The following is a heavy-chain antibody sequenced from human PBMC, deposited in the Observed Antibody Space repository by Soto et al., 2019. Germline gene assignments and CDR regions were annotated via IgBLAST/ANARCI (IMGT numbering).Heavy chain of an antibody. CDR1: GFTFTSSA. CDR3: AASGRAGYYSYYYYGMEV. D-gene: IGHD3-22*01. CDR2: IVVGSGNT. J-gene: IGHJ6*01. Sequence: ASVKVSCKASGFTFTSSAVQWVRQALGQRLEWIGWIVVGSGNTNYAQKFQERVTITRDMSTSTAYMELSSLRSEDTAVYYCAASGRAGYYSYYYYGMEVWGQGTTVNVSS. V-gene: IGHV1-58*01.